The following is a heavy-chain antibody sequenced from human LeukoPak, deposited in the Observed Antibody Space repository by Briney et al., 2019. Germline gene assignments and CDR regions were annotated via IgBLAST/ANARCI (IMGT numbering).Heavy chain of an antibody. V-gene: IGHV3-48*01. Sequence: PGGSLRLSCAASGFTFSSYSMNWVRQAPGKGLEWVSYISSSSSTIYYADSVKGRFTISRDNAKNSLYLQMNSLRAEGTAVYYCARDYGSGSFGTFDYWGQGTLVTVSS. CDR2: ISSSSSTI. J-gene: IGHJ4*02. D-gene: IGHD3-10*01. CDR3: ARDYGSGSFGTFDY. CDR1: GFTFSSYS.